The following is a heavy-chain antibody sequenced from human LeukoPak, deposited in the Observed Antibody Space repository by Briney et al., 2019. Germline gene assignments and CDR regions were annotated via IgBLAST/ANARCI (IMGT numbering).Heavy chain of an antibody. CDR3: ARRPTADAFDI. CDR2: ISSSSSYI. D-gene: IGHD4-17*01. Sequence: PGGSLRLSCAASGFTFSNYNMNWVRQAPGKGLEWVSFISSSSSYIYYADSVKGRFTISRDNAKNSLYLQMNSLRADDTAVYYCARRPTADAFDIWGQGTMVTVSS. V-gene: IGHV3-21*01. J-gene: IGHJ3*02. CDR1: GFTFSNYN.